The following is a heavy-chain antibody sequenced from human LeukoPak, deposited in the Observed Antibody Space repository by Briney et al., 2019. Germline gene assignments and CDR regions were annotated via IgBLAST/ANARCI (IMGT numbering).Heavy chain of an antibody. Sequence: GAAVKVSRKPSRYTVTSYVIIWVRPATPQGLEWMGWINPNSGNTDYAQKFQGRVIMTRNTSISTAYMELSSLRSEDTAVYYCARGLETDYDFWSGYYPPDYWGQGTLVTVSS. D-gene: IGHD3-3*01. CDR3: ARGLETDYDFWSGYYPPDY. J-gene: IGHJ4*02. V-gene: IGHV1-8*01. CDR2: INPNSGNT. CDR1: RYTVTSYV.